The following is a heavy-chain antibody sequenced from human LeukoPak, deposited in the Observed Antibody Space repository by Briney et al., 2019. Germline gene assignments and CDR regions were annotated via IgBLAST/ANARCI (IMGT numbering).Heavy chain of an antibody. J-gene: IGHJ4*02. V-gene: IGHV7-4-1*02. CDR1: GYTFTSYA. D-gene: IGHD6-13*01. CDR2: INTNTGNP. CDR3: ARDMVRIAAAGTGTSRYRHKLGYGGY. Sequence: ASVKVSCKASGYTFTSYAMNWVRQAPGQGLEWMGWINTNTGNPTYAQGFTGRFVFSLDTSVSTAYLQISSLKAEDTAVYYCARDMVRIAAAGTGTSRYRHKLGYGGYWGQGTLVTVSS.